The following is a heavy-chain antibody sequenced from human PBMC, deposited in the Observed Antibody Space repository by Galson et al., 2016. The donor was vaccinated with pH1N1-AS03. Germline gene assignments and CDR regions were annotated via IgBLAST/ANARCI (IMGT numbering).Heavy chain of an antibody. CDR2: ISGYDDDT. V-gene: IGHV1-18*04. CDR3: ARDRGFRPDTVDI. CDR1: GYTFSTYG. Sequence: SVKVSCKASGYTFSTYGVSWVRQAPGQGLEWMGWISGYDDDTNYAQNVAGRVTMTTDKSTSTVYMEHRSLRSDDTALYYCARDRGFRPDTVDIWGQGTWVTVSS. J-gene: IGHJ3*02. D-gene: IGHD2-15*01.